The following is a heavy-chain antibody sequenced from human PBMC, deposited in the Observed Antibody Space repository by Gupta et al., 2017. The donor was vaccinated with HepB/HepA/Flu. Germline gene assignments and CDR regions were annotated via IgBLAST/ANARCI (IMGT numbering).Heavy chain of an antibody. Sequence: EVKLEESGGGWVQRGGCLRFSCAASGVRFSNDWMNWVRQVSGKGLEWVANIYPDGSLRRYVDAGMGRFIISRDNAKNSVYLQLNSLRVYDTAVYYCVIVDMSWGQGTLVTVSP. CDR3: VIVDMS. J-gene: IGHJ5*02. CDR2: IYPDGSLR. V-gene: IGHV3-7*01. CDR1: GVRFSNDW. D-gene: IGHD2-2*03.